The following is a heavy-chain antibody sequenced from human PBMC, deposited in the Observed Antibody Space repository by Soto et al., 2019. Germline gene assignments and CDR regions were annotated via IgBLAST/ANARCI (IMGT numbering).Heavy chain of an antibody. D-gene: IGHD4-4*01. J-gene: IGHJ5*02. V-gene: IGHV1-69*13. CDR1: GGTFSSYA. CDR3: ARALRIGDYSNINWFDP. CDR2: IIPIFGTA. Sequence: SVKVSCKASGGTFSSYAISWVRQAPGQGPEWMGGIIPIFGTAKYAQKFQGRVTITADESTSTAYMELSSLRSEDTAVYYCARALRIGDYSNINWFDPWGQGTLVTVSS.